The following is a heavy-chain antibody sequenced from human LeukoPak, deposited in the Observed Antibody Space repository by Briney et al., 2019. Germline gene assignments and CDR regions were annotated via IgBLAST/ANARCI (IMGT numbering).Heavy chain of an antibody. Sequence: PGGSLRLSCPASGFTFSSYSMNWVRQAPGKGLEWVSSISSSSSYIYYADSVKGRFTISRDNAKNSLYLQMNSLRDEDTAVYYCARSRSDYGDYVDNYWGQGTLVTVSS. J-gene: IGHJ4*02. CDR3: ARSRSDYGDYVDNY. V-gene: IGHV3-21*01. CDR2: ISSSSSYI. D-gene: IGHD4-17*01. CDR1: GFTFSSYS.